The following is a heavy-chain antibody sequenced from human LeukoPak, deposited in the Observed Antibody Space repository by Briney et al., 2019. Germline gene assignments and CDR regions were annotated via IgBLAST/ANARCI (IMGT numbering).Heavy chain of an antibody. CDR3: ARSRSKIVVVPAANSGSWFDP. Sequence: ASVTVSCTASGYTFTGYYMHWVRQAPGQGLEWMGRINPNSGGTNYAQKFQGRVTMTRDTSISTAYMELSRLRSDDTAVYYCARSRSKIVVVPAANSGSWFDPWGQGTLVTVSS. V-gene: IGHV1-2*06. D-gene: IGHD2-2*01. CDR2: INPNSGGT. J-gene: IGHJ5*02. CDR1: GYTFTGYY.